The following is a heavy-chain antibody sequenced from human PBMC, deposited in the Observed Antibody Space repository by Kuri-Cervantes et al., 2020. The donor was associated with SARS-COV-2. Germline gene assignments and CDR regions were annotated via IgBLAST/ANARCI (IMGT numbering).Heavy chain of an antibody. Sequence: GSLRLSCTVSGGSISGHYWSWIRQPPGKGLEWIGNIYYSGSTYYNPSLKSRVTISVDTSKNQFSLKLSSVTAADTAVYYCARDQKYYDFWSGYSTRANYYYYYMDVWGKGTTVTVSS. CDR1: GGSISGHY. V-gene: IGHV4-59*04. J-gene: IGHJ6*03. D-gene: IGHD3-3*01. CDR2: IYYSGST. CDR3: ARDQKYYDFWSGYSTRANYYYYYMDV.